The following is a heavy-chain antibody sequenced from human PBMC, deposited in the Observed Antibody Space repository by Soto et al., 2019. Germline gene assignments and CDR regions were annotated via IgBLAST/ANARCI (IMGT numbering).Heavy chain of an antibody. CDR2: INPSGGST. V-gene: IGHV1-46*01. CDR1: GYTFTSYY. J-gene: IGHJ5*02. Sequence: QVQLVQSGAEVKKPGASVKVSCKASGYTFTSYYMHWVRQAPGQGLEWMGIINPSGGSTSYAQKFQGRVTITADKSTSTAYMELSSLRSEDTAVYYCARGEPPKFDPWGQGTLVTVSS. CDR3: ARGEPPKFDP.